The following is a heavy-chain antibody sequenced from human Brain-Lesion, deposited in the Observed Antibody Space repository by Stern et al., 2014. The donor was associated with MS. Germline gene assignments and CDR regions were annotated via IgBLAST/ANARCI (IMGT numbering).Heavy chain of an antibody. Sequence: QLQLQESGPGLVKPSQTLSLSCTVSGGSISSGGYYWSWIRQPAGKGLEWIGRIFNSGSTSYNPPLKSRVPISIETSKNQFSLRLNPRTAADTAVYYCARGRVVPGFQYYATDVWGQGTTVIVSS. D-gene: IGHD2-2*01. CDR1: GGSISSGGYY. CDR3: ARGRVVPGFQYYATDV. J-gene: IGHJ6*02. CDR2: IFNSGST. V-gene: IGHV4-61*02.